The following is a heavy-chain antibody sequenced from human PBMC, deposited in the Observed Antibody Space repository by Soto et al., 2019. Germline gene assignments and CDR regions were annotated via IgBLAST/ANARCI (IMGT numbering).Heavy chain of an antibody. D-gene: IGHD4-17*01. CDR2: ININSDNI. J-gene: IGHJ6*02. Sequence: EVQLVESGGGLVRPGGSLRLSCAASGFTLSSYHMDWVRQAPGKGLEWVSYININSDNIHYADSVKGRFTISRDNAKNSLYLQMDSLRAEDTAVYYCARDGTTGTANFHYAMDVWGQGTTVTVSS. CDR3: ARDGTTGTANFHYAMDV. V-gene: IGHV3-48*03. CDR1: GFTLSSYH.